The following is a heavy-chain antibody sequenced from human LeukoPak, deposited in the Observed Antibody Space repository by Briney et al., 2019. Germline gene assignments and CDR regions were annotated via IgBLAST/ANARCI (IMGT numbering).Heavy chain of an antibody. J-gene: IGHJ4*02. V-gene: IGHV1-24*01. CDR2: FDPEDGET. D-gene: IGHD3-22*01. Sequence: ASVKVSCKVSGYTLTELSMHWVRQAPGKGLEWMGGFDPEDGETIYAQKFQGRVTMTRDTSISTVYMELSRLRSDDTAVYYCAKDYYDSSGTYDYWGQGTLVTVSS. CDR1: GYTLTELS. CDR3: AKDYYDSSGTYDY.